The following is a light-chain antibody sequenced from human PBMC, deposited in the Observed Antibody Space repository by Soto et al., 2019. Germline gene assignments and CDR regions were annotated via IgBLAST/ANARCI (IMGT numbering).Light chain of an antibody. CDR1: QSVSSSY. CDR2: GAS. Sequence: EIVLKQSPGTLSLTPGERATLSCRASQSVSSSYLAWYQQKPGQAPRLLIYGASSRATGIPDRFSGSGSGTDFTLTISRLEPEDFAVYYCHHSGTFGQGTKVDI. J-gene: IGKJ1*01. CDR3: HHSGT. V-gene: IGKV3-20*01.